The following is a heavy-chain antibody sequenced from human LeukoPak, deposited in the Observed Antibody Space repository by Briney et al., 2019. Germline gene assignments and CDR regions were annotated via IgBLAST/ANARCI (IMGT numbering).Heavy chain of an antibody. CDR1: GFTFSSYS. J-gene: IGHJ6*03. D-gene: IGHD2-2*01. CDR3: ARAGLGYCSSTSRLRYYYYYMDV. Sequence: PGGSLRLSCAASGFTFSSYSMNWVRQAPGKGLEWVSGINWNGGSTGYADSVKGRFTISRDNAKNSLYLQMNSLRAEDTALYYCARAGLGYCSSTSRLRYYYYYMDVWGKGTTVTVSS. V-gene: IGHV3-20*04. CDR2: INWNGGST.